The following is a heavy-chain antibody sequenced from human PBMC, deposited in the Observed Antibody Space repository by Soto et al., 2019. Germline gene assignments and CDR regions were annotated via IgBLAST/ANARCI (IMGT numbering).Heavy chain of an antibody. CDR3: ARGHNWNYEGTFDI. CDR1: GFTFDDYG. D-gene: IGHD1-7*01. J-gene: IGHJ3*02. V-gene: IGHV3-20*01. Sequence: EVQLVESGGGVVRPGGSLRLSCAASGFTFDDYGMSWVRQAPGKGLEWVSGINWNGGSTGYADSVKGRFAISRDNAKNSLYLQMNSLRAEDTALYHCARGHNWNYEGTFDIWGQGTMVTVSS. CDR2: INWNGGST.